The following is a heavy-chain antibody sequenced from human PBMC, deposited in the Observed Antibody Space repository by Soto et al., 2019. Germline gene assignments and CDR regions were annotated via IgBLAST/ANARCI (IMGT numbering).Heavy chain of an antibody. V-gene: IGHV1-2*04. J-gene: IGHJ4*02. CDR1: GYTFTGNY. D-gene: IGHD6-19*01. CDR2: INPNSGGT. CDR3: ARGVIAVAGTYYFDY. Sequence: ASVKVSCKASGYTFTGNYMHWVRHAPGQGLEWMGWINPNSGGTNYAQKFQGWVTMTRDTSISTAYMELSRLRFDDTAVYYCARGVIAVAGTYYFDYWGQGTLVTVSS.